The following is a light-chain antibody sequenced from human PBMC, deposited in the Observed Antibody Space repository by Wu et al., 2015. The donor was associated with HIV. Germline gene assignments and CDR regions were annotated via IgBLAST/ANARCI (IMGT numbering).Light chain of an antibody. CDR3: QQRSDWPPLT. J-gene: IGKJ4*01. CDR1: QSVNRNY. Sequence: EIVLTQSPGTLSLSPGERATLSCRASQSVNRNYLAWYQQTPGQAPRLLIYGKSSRAIGIPDRFSAYGSGTDFTLTISRLEPEDFAVYYCQQRSDWPPLTFGGGTKVEIK. V-gene: IGKV3D-20*02. CDR2: GKS.